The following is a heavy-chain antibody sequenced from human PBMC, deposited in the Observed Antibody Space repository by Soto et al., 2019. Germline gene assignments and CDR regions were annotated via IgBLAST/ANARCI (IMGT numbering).Heavy chain of an antibody. D-gene: IGHD2-15*01. CDR2: IVVASGQT. V-gene: IGHV1-58*01. CDR1: GSGFISSG. CDR3: SADRPDIGVGWWV. Sequence: SVKVSCKASGSGFISSGVQWVRQAHGQRLEWIGWIVVASGQTNYAQNFRGRVAITRDTSTATAYIELTGLTSEDTAVYFCSADRPDIGVGWWVWGQGTMVTVSS. J-gene: IGHJ3*01.